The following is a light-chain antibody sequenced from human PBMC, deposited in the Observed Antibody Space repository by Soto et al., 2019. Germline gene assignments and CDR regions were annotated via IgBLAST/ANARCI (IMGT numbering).Light chain of an antibody. CDR3: QYYNHYSGLS. CDR1: QSITRW. V-gene: IGKV1-5*01. CDR2: DAS. J-gene: IGKJ4*01. Sequence: DIEGTQSPSTLYASVEDRVTITCRVSQSITRWLAGYQQKPGKAPKLLIYDASTLESGVPSRFSGSGSGTEFTVTISSLQADDFATYYCQYYNHYSGLSFGGGTK.